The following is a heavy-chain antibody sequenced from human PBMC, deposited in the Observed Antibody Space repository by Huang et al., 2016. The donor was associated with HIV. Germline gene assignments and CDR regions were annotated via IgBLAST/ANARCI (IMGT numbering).Heavy chain of an antibody. CDR2: LNPNRDTT. V-gene: IGHV1-8*01. J-gene: IGHJ3*02. CDR3: ARGYIYGYLAFDI. CDR1: GYTFTSYD. Sequence: QVQLVQSGAAVKKPGASVKVSCKASGYTFTSYDLNWVRQATGQGLEWMGRLNPNRDTTDFAQKFQGRVTMTRNTSINTAYMELSSLRSEDTAVYYCARGYIYGYLAFDIWGQGTVVTVSS. D-gene: IGHD5-18*01.